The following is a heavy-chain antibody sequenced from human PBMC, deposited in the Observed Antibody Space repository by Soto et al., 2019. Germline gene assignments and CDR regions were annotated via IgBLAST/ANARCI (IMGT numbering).Heavy chain of an antibody. J-gene: IGHJ3*02. Sequence: GGSLRISWAAAGFTIFSYWRSWVSKAPGKGVEWVANIKQDGSEKYYVDSVKGRFTISRDNAKNSLYLQMNSLRAEDTAVYYCARGYCSSSTCYRFGAFDIWGQGTMVTVSS. CDR1: GFTIFSYW. CDR3: ARGYCSSSTCYRFGAFDI. D-gene: IGHD2-2*01. CDR2: IKQDGSEK. V-gene: IGHV3-7*01.